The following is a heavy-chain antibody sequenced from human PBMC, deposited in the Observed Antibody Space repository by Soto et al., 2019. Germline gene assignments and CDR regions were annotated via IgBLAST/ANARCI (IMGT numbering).Heavy chain of an antibody. Sequence: SETLSLTCAVSGGSISSSNWWSWVRQPPGKGLEWIGGIYYSGSTNYNPSLKSRVTISVDKSKNQFSLKLSSVTAADTAVYYYARLGIVATISDAFDIWGQGTMVTVSS. D-gene: IGHD5-12*01. V-gene: IGHV4-4*02. CDR1: GGSISSSNW. CDR2: IYYSGST. CDR3: ARLGIVATISDAFDI. J-gene: IGHJ3*02.